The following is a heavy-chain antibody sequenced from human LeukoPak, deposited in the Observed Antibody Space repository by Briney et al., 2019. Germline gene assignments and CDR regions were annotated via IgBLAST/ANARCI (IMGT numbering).Heavy chain of an antibody. Sequence: GGSLRLSCAASGFTFSNYAMHWVRQAPGKGLEWVALISYDGSNEYYADSVKGRFTISRDNSKNTLYLQMNSLRVEDTAVYYCTRDSGSYYAYSDYWGQGTLVTVSS. CDR1: GFTFSNYA. D-gene: IGHD1-26*01. CDR2: ISYDGSNE. J-gene: IGHJ4*02. V-gene: IGHV3-30*04. CDR3: TRDSGSYYAYSDY.